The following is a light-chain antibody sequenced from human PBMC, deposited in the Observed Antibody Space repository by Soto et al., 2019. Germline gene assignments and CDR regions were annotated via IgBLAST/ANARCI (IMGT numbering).Light chain of an antibody. Sequence: EIVLTQSPGTLSLSPGERATLSCRASQSVSSSYLAWYQQKPGQAPRLLIYGASSRATGIPDRFSGSGSGTIFTLTISRLELEFFAVYYFREYGSSPLPFGGGPKVDIK. J-gene: IGKJ4*01. CDR3: REYGSSPLP. CDR1: QSVSSSY. V-gene: IGKV3-20*01. CDR2: GAS.